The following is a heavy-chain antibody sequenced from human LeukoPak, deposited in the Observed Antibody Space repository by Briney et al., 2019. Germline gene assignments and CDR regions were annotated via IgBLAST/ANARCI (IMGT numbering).Heavy chain of an antibody. CDR3: ARTYSSGYYIDAFDI. J-gene: IGHJ3*02. CDR2: IQSSGST. V-gene: IGHV4-4*07. Sequence: SETLSLICSVSGGSISSYYWSWIRQPAGKGLEWIGRIQSSGSTNYNPSLKTRVTMSVDTSKNQFSLRLSSVTAADTAVYYCARTYSSGYYIDAFDIWGQGTMVTVSS. D-gene: IGHD3-22*01. CDR1: GGSISSYY.